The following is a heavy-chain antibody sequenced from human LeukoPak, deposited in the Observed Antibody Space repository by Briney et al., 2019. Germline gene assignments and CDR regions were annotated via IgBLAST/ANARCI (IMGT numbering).Heavy chain of an antibody. CDR2: IYTSGST. Sequence: PSETLSLTCTVSGGSISSYYWSWIRQPAGKGLEWIGRIYTSGSTNYNPSLKSRVTMSVDTSKNPFSLKLSSVTAADTAVYYCARVRSGWNHDAFDIWGQGTMVTVSS. J-gene: IGHJ3*02. CDR1: GGSISSYY. CDR3: ARVRSGWNHDAFDI. D-gene: IGHD6-19*01. V-gene: IGHV4-4*07.